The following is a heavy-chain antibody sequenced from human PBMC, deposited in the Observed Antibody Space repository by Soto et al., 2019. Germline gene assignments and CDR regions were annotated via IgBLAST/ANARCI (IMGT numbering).Heavy chain of an antibody. Sequence: SETLSLTCAVSGDSINNSYWSWIRQPPGKRLEWIGNIYYTGTTTYNPSLESRVTMSLDTSKNQFSPKLNSVDAADTAVYYCARFRRTESEGFTREYWGRGTLVTV. D-gene: IGHD1-1*01. V-gene: IGHV4-59*01. CDR2: IYYTGTT. CDR3: ARFRRTESEGFTREY. J-gene: IGHJ4*02. CDR1: GDSINNSY.